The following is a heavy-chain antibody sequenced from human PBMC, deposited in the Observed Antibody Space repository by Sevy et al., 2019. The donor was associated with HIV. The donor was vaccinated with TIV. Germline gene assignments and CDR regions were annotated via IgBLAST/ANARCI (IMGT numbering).Heavy chain of an antibody. D-gene: IGHD3-3*01. CDR1: GFTFSSAG. CDR2: IWYDGSNK. CDR3: ARDNSFWGGYYTGRGGVFDI. Sequence: GGSLRLSCAASGFTFSSAGMHWVRQAPGKGLEWVGVIWYDGSNKYYADSVKGRFTISRDNSKNTVYLQMNSLRAENMAMYYCARDNSFWGGYYTGRGGVFDIWGQGTMVTVSS. J-gene: IGHJ3*02. V-gene: IGHV3-33*01.